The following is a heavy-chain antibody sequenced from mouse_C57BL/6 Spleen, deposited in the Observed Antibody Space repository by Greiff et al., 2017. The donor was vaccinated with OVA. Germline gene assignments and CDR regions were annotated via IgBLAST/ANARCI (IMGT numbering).Heavy chain of an antibody. J-gene: IGHJ1*03. V-gene: IGHV3-1*01. CDR2: ISYSGST. CDR3: ARGGAYIPYFDV. Sequence: EVKLQESGPGMVKPSQSLSLTCTVTGYSITSGYDWHWIRHFPGNKLEWMGYISYSGSTNYNPSLKSRISITHDTSKNHFFLKLNSVTTEDTATYYCARGGAYIPYFDVWGTGTTVTVSS. CDR1: GYSITSGYD. D-gene: IGHD6-5*01.